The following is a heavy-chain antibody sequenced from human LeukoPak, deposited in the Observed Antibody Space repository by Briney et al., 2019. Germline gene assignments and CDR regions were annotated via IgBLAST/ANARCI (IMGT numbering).Heavy chain of an antibody. CDR2: IYHSGST. CDR3: ARGRWRRHSYYYYMDV. Sequence: PSETLSLTCTVSGYSISSGYYWGWIRPPPGKGLEWIGSIYHSGSTYYNPSLKSRVTISVDTSKNQFSLKLSSVTAADTAVYYCARGRWRRHSYYYYMDVWGKGTTVTVSS. J-gene: IGHJ6*03. D-gene: IGHD3-3*01. V-gene: IGHV4-38-2*02. CDR1: GYSISSGYY.